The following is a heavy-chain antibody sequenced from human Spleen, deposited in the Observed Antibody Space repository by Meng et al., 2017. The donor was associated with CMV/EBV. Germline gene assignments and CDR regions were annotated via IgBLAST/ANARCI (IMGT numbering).Heavy chain of an antibody. Sequence: GESLKISCAASGFTFSSYAMSWVRQAPGKGLEWVSAISGSGGSTYYADSVKGRFTISRDNSKNMLYLQMTSLRAEDTAVYYCAKVSTNYDWFDPWGQGTLVTVSS. D-gene: IGHD2-8*01. V-gene: IGHV3-23*01. J-gene: IGHJ5*02. CDR3: AKVSTNYDWFDP. CDR1: GFTFSSYA. CDR2: ISGSGGST.